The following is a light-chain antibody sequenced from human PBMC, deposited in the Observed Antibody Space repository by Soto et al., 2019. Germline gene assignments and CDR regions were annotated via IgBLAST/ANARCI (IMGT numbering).Light chain of an antibody. CDR2: DAS. CDR1: QSVSSY. CDR3: QPRSNWPPYT. Sequence: EIVLTQSPATLSLSPGERATLSCRASQSVSSYLAWYQQKPGQAPRLLIYDASNRATGIPARFSGSGSETVYTRTISSLQPEDFAVYYCQPRSNWPPYTFGQGTKLEIK. J-gene: IGKJ2*01. V-gene: IGKV3-11*01.